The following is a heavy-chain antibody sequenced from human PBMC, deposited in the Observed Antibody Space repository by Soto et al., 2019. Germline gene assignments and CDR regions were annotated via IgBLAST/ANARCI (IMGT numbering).Heavy chain of an antibody. Sequence: SETLSLTCTVSGGSISSYYWSWIRQPPGKGLEWIGYIYYSGSASYNPSLKSRVTISVDTSKSQFSLKLSSVTAADTAVYFCAKDLAVCGSTSCSASDAFDIWGKGTMVTVSS. CDR1: GGSISSYY. CDR2: IYYSGSA. J-gene: IGHJ3*02. V-gene: IGHV4-59*01. CDR3: AKDLAVCGSTSCSASDAFDI. D-gene: IGHD2-2*01.